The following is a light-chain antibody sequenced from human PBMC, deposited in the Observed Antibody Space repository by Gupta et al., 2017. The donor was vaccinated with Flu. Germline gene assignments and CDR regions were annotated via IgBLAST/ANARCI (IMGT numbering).Light chain of an antibody. CDR3: CSEAGTTQV. CDR1: NSDGGAYDF. CDR2: GVT. Sequence: SVSSSGTGTNSDGGAYDFVSRNQQHPTKDPKLMVDGVTKRPTGVPDRCSGSKSGNTASLTISGFQNDDEADYNCCSEAGTTQVFGTGTTVIV. J-gene: IGLJ1*01. V-gene: IGLV2-11*03.